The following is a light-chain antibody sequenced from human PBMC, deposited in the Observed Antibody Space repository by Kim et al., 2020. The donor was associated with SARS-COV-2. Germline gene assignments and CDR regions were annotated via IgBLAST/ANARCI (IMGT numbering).Light chain of an antibody. Sequence: QSALTQSPSASGSPGQSVTISCTGTSNDVGGYDFVSWYQQHPGEAPKLIIYEVFKRPSGVPDRFSGSKSGNTASLTVSGLQAEDEADYYCTSYAASNLMVFGGGTQLTVL. V-gene: IGLV2-8*01. CDR3: TSYAASNLMV. CDR1: SNDVGGYDF. J-gene: IGLJ2*01. CDR2: EVF.